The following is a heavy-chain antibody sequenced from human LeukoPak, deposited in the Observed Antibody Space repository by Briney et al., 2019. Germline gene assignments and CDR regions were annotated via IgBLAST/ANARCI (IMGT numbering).Heavy chain of an antibody. Sequence: GGSLRLSCAVSGITFSNAWMSSVRQAPGKGLEWVGRIKSKTDGATTDYAAPVKGRFTISRDDSKNILYMQMNSLKTEDTAVYYCTTDYFASGNFWGQGTLVTASS. J-gene: IGHJ4*02. CDR1: GITFSNAW. CDR2: IKSKTDGATT. V-gene: IGHV3-15*05. D-gene: IGHD3-10*01. CDR3: TTDYFASGNF.